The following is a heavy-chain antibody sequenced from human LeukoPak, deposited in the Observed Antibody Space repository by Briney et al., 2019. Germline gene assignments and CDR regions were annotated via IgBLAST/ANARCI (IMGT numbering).Heavy chain of an antibody. V-gene: IGHV3-30*04. J-gene: IGHJ4*02. CDR3: ARNTVRGVIIRGAFDY. CDR1: GFTFSSYA. CDR2: ISYDGSNK. Sequence: PGGSLRLSCAASGFTFSSYAMHWVRQAPGKGLEWVAVISYDGSNKYYADSVKGRFTISRDNSKNTLYLQMNSLRAEDTAVYYCARNTVRGVIIRGAFDYWGQGTLVTASS. D-gene: IGHD3-10*01.